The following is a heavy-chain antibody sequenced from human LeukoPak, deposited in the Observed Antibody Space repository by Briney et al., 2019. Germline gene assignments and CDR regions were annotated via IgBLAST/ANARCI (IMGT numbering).Heavy chain of an antibody. CDR3: ARVWSGYSLGSWFDP. CDR1: GGTFSNYA. J-gene: IGHJ5*02. CDR2: IIPIFGTA. Sequence: SVKVSCKASGGTFSNYAISWVRQAPGQGLEWMGRIIPIFGTANYAQKFQGRVTITTDESTSTAYMELSSLRSEDTAVYYCARVWSGYSLGSWFDPWGQGTLVTVSS. V-gene: IGHV1-69*05. D-gene: IGHD3-3*01.